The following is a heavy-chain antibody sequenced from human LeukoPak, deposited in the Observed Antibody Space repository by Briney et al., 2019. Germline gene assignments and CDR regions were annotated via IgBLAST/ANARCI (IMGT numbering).Heavy chain of an antibody. V-gene: IGHV4-30-4*01. CDR2: IYYSGST. Sequence: PSETLSLTCTVSGGSISSGDYYWSWIRQPPGKGLEWIGYIYYSGSTYYNPSLKSRVTISVDTSKNQFSLKLSSVTAADTAVYYCASSHYYDSSGPSPFFWGQGTMVTVSS. D-gene: IGHD3-22*01. CDR1: GGSISSGDYY. J-gene: IGHJ3*01. CDR3: ASSHYYDSSGPSPFF.